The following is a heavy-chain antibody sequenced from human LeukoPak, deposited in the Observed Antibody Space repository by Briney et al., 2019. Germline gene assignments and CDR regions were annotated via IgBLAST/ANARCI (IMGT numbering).Heavy chain of an antibody. J-gene: IGHJ5*02. CDR3: TRDGDCSSTSCYWFDP. V-gene: IGHV3-49*03. CDR1: GFTFGDYA. D-gene: IGHD2-2*01. Sequence: TGGSLRLSCTASGFTFGDYAMSWFRQAPGKGLEWVGFIRSKAYGGTTEYAASVKGRFTISRDDSNSIAYLQMNSLKTEDTAVYYCTRDGDCSSTSCYWFDPWGQGTLVTVSS. CDR2: IRSKAYGGTT.